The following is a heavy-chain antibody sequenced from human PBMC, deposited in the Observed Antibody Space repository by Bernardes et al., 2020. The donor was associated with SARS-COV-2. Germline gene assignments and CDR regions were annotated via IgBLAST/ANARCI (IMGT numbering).Heavy chain of an antibody. CDR3: ASVTYSSGSDFDY. CDR2: IFPTSGAT. CDR1: GYTFSDHY. J-gene: IGHJ4*02. Sequence: ASMKVSCKTSGYTFSDHYIHWVRQAPGQGPEWMGWIFPTSGATRYAQKFQGRITLTRDTSISTAYMDLNNLKSDDTADYYCASVTYSSGSDFDYWGQGTRVTVSS. D-gene: IGHD6-19*01. V-gene: IGHV1-2*02.